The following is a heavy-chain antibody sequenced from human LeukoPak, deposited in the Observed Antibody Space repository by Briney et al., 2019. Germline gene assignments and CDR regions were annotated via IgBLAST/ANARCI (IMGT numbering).Heavy chain of an antibody. J-gene: IGHJ6*02. CDR1: GFTFNTYG. CDR2: IWHDGSNK. Sequence: PGRSLRLSCAASGFTFNTYGMNWVRQAPGKGLEWVAVIWHDGSNKYYADAVKGRFTISRDNSKNTLYLQMNSLRAGDTAVYFCARVACTANSCRPYHYYGMDVWGQGTTVTVSS. D-gene: IGHD2-8*02. CDR3: ARVACTANSCRPYHYYGMDV. V-gene: IGHV3-33*01.